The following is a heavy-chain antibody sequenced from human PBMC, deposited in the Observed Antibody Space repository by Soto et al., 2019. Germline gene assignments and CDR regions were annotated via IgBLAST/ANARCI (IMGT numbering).Heavy chain of an antibody. CDR2: ISYNGSYI. CDR1: GFTFSRYS. J-gene: IGHJ6*02. Sequence: PGGSLRLSCAASGFTFSRYSMNWVRQAPGKGLEWVAFISYNGSYIYYADSVKGRFTISRDNSKNTLYLQMNSLRAEDTAVYYCAKDRRFYGDYYYYGMDVWGQGTTVTVSS. D-gene: IGHD4-17*01. CDR3: AKDRRFYGDYYYYGMDV. V-gene: IGHV3-30*02.